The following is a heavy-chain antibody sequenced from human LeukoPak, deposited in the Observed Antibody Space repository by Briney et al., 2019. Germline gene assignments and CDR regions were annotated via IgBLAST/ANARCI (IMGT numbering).Heavy chain of an antibody. V-gene: IGHV3-21*01. CDR2: ISSSSDYI. CDR3: XXDRSHQRRFHSSREENWFDP. Sequence: IPGGSLRLSCAASEFTFSSYSMNWVRQAPGKGLEWVSSISSSSDYIYYADSVKGRFTISRDNAKNSLYLQMNSLRAEDTAVYYXXXDRSHQRRFHSSREENWFDPWGQGTLVTVSS. J-gene: IGHJ5*02. D-gene: IGHD6-13*01. CDR1: EFTFSSYS.